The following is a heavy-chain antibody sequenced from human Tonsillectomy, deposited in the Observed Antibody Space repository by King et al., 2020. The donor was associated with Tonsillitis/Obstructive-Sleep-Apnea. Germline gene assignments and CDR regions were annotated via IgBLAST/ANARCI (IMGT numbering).Heavy chain of an antibody. V-gene: IGHV3-30*18. CDR3: AKDSTPFCGGDCYSTDY. CDR2: ISYDGSNK. CDR1: GFIFSAYG. D-gene: IGHD2-21*02. J-gene: IGHJ4*02. Sequence: VQLVESGGGVVQPGRSLRLSCAASGFIFSAYGMHWVRQAPGKGLEWVAVISYDGSNKYCADSMKGRFTISRDNSKNTLYLQMNSLRAEDTAVYYCAKDSTPFCGGDCYSTDYWGQGTLVTVSS.